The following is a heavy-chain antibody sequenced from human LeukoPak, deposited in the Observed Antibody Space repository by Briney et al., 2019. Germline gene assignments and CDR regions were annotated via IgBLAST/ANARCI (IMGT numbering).Heavy chain of an antibody. CDR2: IYYSGST. CDR3: ARVAVAGNFDY. D-gene: IGHD6-19*01. CDR1: GGSISSYY. V-gene: IGHV4-59*01. Sequence: SETLSLTCTVSGGSISSYYWSWIRQPPGKGLEWIGYIYYSGSTNYNPSLKSRVTISVDTSKNQFSLKLSSVTAADTAVYHCARVAVAGNFDYWGQGTLVTVSS. J-gene: IGHJ4*02.